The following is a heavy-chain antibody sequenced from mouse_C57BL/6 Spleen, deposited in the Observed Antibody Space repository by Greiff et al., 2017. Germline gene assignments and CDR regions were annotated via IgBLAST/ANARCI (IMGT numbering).Heavy chain of an antibody. J-gene: IGHJ3*01. V-gene: IGHV5-4*01. D-gene: IGHD2-4*01. CDR3: ARGMIKTWCAY. CDR1: GFTFSSYA. CDR2: ISDGGSYT. Sequence: EVQVVESGGGLVKPGGSLKLSCAASGFTFSSYAMSWVRQTPEKRLEWVATISDGGSYTYYPDNVKGRFTISRDNAKNNLYLQMSHLKSEDTAMYYCARGMIKTWCAYWGQGTLVTVSA.